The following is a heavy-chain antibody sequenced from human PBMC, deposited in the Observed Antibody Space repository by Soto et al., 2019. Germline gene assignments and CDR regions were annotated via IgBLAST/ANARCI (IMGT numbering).Heavy chain of an antibody. CDR3: ARVTITIFGLLGWFDP. V-gene: IGHV1-69*06. CDR2: IIPIFGTA. CDR1: GGTFSSYA. J-gene: IGHJ5*02. D-gene: IGHD3-3*01. Sequence: QVQLVQSGAEVKKPGSSVKVSCKASGGTFSSYAISWVRQAPGQGPEWMGGIIPIFGTANYAQKFQGRVTITADKSTSTAYMELSSLRSEDTGVYYCARVTITIFGLLGWFDPWGQGTLVTVSS.